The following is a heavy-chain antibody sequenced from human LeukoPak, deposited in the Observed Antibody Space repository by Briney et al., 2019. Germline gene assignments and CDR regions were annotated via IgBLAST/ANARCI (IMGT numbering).Heavy chain of an antibody. V-gene: IGHV4-59*08. D-gene: IGHD5/OR15-5a*01. CDR3: ARHAAFVYCQSHLTHLDY. Sequence: PSETLSLTCTVPGGSISSYYWSWIRQPPGKGLEWIGYIYYSGSTNYDPSLKSRVTISVDTSKTQFSLMLSSVTAAYTARDSFARHAAFVYCQSHLTHLDYWGQGTLVTVSS. CDR1: GGSISSYY. J-gene: IGHJ4*02. CDR2: IYYSGST.